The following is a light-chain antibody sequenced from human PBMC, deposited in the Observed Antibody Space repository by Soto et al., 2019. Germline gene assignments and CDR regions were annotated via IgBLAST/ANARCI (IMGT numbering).Light chain of an antibody. CDR3: QQYHNWPIT. Sequence: EVVLTQSPGTLSLSRGERATLSCRASERIYSAYLGWYQQRPGQAPRLLIYRASTRATGVPARFSGSGSGTEFTLTISSLQSEDFAVYYCQQYHNWPITFGQGTRLEIK. CDR2: RAS. V-gene: IGKV3-15*01. CDR1: ERIYSAY. J-gene: IGKJ5*01.